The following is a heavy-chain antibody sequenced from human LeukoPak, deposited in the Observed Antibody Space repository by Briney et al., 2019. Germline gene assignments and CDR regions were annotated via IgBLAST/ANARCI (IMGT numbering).Heavy chain of an antibody. Sequence: KPSETLSLTCAVYGGSFSGYYWSWIRQPPGKGLEWIGEINHSGSTYYNPSLKSRVTISVDTSKNQFSLKLSSVTAADTAVYYCATLGAVENAFDIWGQGTMVTVSS. J-gene: IGHJ3*02. CDR3: ATLGAVENAFDI. CDR1: GGSFSGYY. V-gene: IGHV4-34*01. D-gene: IGHD6-19*01. CDR2: INHSGST.